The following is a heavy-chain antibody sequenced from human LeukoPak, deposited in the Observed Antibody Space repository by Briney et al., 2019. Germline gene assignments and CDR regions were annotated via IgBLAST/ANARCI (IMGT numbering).Heavy chain of an antibody. Sequence: PSETLSLTCAVYGGSFSGYYWSWIRQPPGKGLEWIGEINHSGSTNYNPSLKSRVTISVDTSKNQFSLKLSSVTAADTAVYYCARGKLYFREGYSSSWYIYWGQGTLVTVSS. CDR1: GGSFSGYY. D-gene: IGHD6-13*01. J-gene: IGHJ4*02. CDR3: ARGKLYFREGYSSSWYIY. V-gene: IGHV4-34*01. CDR2: INHSGST.